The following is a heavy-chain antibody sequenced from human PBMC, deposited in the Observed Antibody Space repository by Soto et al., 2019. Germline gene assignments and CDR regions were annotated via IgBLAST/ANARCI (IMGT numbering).Heavy chain of an antibody. CDR2: INPNSGGT. CDR3: ARGGSVSRILRWFYYGMDV. J-gene: IGHJ6*02. Sequence: GASVKVSCKASGYTFTGYYMHWVRQAPGQGLEWMGWINPNSGGTNYAQKFQGRVTMTRDTSISTAYMELSRLRSDDTAVYYCARGGSVSRILRWFYYGMDVWGQGTTVTVSS. D-gene: IGHD3-10*01. V-gene: IGHV1-2*02. CDR1: GYTFTGYY.